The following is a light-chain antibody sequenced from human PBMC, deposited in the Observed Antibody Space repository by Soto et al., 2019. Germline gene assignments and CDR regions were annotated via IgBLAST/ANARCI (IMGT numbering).Light chain of an antibody. J-gene: IGKJ4*01. Sequence: IQLTQSPSSLSASVGDRVTITCRASQGISSYLACYHQKPGKAPKLLIYDSSTLHNGVPSRFSGSGSGTDFTLTISSLQPEDFATYYCQQLNSYTPTLGGGTKVEIK. CDR2: DSS. V-gene: IGKV1-9*01. CDR1: QGISSY. CDR3: QQLNSYTPT.